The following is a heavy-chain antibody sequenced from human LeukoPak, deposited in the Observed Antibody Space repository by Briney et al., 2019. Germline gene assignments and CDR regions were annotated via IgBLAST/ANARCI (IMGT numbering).Heavy chain of an antibody. D-gene: IGHD2-2*02. V-gene: IGHV3-33*01. CDR1: GFTVSSYV. J-gene: IGHJ5*02. CDR2: IWYDGSNK. Sequence: WWALRLSCAAAGFTVSSYVMHGVRQAPDKGLEWVAVIWYDGSNKYYADSVKGRFTISRDNSKNTLYLQMNSLRAEDTAVYYCARAQGYCSSTSCYNFRFDPWGQGTLVTVSS. CDR3: ARAQGYCSSTSCYNFRFDP.